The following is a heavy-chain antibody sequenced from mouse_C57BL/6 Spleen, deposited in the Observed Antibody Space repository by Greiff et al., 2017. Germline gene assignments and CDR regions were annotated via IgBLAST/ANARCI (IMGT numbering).Heavy chain of an antibody. D-gene: IGHD3-3*01. CDR2: IYPGDGDT. V-gene: IGHV1-80*01. CDR3: ARARDGNFDY. Sequence: QVHVKQSGAELVKPGASVKISCKASGYAFSSYWMNWVKQRPGKGLEWIGQIYPGDGDTTYNGKIKGKATLTADKSSSTADMQLSSLTSEDSAVYFCARARDGNFDYWGQGTTLTVSS. J-gene: IGHJ2*01. CDR1: GYAFSSYW.